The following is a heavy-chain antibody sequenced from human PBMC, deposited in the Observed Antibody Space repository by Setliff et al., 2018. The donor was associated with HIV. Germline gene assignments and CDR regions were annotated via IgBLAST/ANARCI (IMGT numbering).Heavy chain of an antibody. Sequence: GASVKVSCKASGYPFSGYGISWVRQAPGEGLEWIGWIYPNTGGTNYAQKFQGRVTMTRDTSIRTAYMELRMLTSDDTAIYYCTRSTTADWGQGTMVTVSS. CDR3: TRSTTAD. J-gene: IGHJ4*02. D-gene: IGHD4-17*01. CDR1: GYPFSGYG. CDR2: IYPNTGGT. V-gene: IGHV1-2*02.